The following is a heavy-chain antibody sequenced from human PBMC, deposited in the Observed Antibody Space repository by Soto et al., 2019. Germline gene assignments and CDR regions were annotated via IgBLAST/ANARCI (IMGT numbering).Heavy chain of an antibody. J-gene: IGHJ4*02. V-gene: IGHV3-13*01. CDR1: GFTFSSYD. CDR3: VRDTTGFGYFDS. D-gene: IGHD1-1*01. CDR2: IGTAGDT. Sequence: EVQLVESGGGLVQPGGSLRLSCAASGFTFSSYDMHWVLQASGKGLEWVSVIGTAGDTYYSGSVKGRFTISRDSLTTSLYLQMNSLRAGDTAVYYCVRDTTGFGYFDSWGQGTLVTVSS.